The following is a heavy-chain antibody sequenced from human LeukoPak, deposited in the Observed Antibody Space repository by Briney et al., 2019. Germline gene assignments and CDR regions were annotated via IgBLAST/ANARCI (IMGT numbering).Heavy chain of an antibody. D-gene: IGHD6-19*01. J-gene: IGHJ6*02. V-gene: IGHV1-2*02. Sequence: GVSVKVSCKASGYTFTGYYMHWVRQAPGQGLEWMGWINPNSGGTNYAQKFQGRVTMTRDTSISTAYMELSRLRSDDTAVYYCARGRGPYSSGWYGYYYYGMDVWGQGTTVTVSS. CDR2: INPNSGGT. CDR3: ARGRGPYSSGWYGYYYYGMDV. CDR1: GYTFTGYY.